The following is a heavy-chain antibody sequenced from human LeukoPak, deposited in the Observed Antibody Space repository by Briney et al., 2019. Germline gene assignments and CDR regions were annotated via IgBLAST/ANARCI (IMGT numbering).Heavy chain of an antibody. J-gene: IGHJ6*03. CDR3: ARSGGSGSHYARYYYYYMDV. D-gene: IGHD3-10*01. CDR1: GYTVSNYA. CDR2: INTNAGNP. V-gene: IGHV7-4-1*02. Sequence: ASVKVSCKASGYTVSNYAINWVRQAPGQGLEWMGWINTNAGNPTYAQGFTGRFVFSLDTSVSTAYLQISSLKAEDTAVYYCARSGGSGSHYARYYYYYMDVWGKGTTVTVSS.